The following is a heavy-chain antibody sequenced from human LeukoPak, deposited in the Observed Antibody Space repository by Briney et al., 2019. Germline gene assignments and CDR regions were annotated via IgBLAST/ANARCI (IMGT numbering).Heavy chain of an antibody. D-gene: IGHD1-26*01. J-gene: IGHJ4*02. V-gene: IGHV3-48*01. CDR1: EFTFSSYS. CDR3: ARSRGNSGSYPLDY. Sequence: GGTLRLSCAASEFTFSSYSMNWVRQAPGKGLEWVSYISSSSSTIYYAESVKGRFTISRDNAKNSLYPQMNSLRVEDTAVYYCARSRGNSGSYPLDYWGQGTLVTVSS. CDR2: ISSSSSTI.